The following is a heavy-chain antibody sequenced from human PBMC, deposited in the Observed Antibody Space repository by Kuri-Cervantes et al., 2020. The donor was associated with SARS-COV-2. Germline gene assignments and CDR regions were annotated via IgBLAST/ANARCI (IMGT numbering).Heavy chain of an antibody. CDR2: ITPFNGNT. Sequence: SVKVSCKASGYTFTYRYLHWVRQAPGQALEWMGWITPFNGNTNYAQKFQDRVTITRDRSMSTAYMELSSLRSEDTAVYYCARDGRTADYDFWSGYAFRRERVNYYYYMDVWGKGTTVTVSS. CDR1: GYTFTYRY. V-gene: IGHV1-45*02. D-gene: IGHD3-3*01. J-gene: IGHJ6*03. CDR3: ARDGRTADYDFWSGYAFRRERVNYYYYMDV.